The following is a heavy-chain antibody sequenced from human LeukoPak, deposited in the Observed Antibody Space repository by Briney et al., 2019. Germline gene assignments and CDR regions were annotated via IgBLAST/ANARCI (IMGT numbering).Heavy chain of an antibody. Sequence: GASVKVSCKASGYTFTSYYMHWVRQAPGQGLEWMGIINPSGGSTSYAQKFQGRVTMTRDMSTSTVYMELSSLRSEDTAVYYCARGQLYGDYVPYYYYYMDVWGKGTTVTISS. J-gene: IGHJ6*03. CDR2: INPSGGST. D-gene: IGHD4-17*01. CDR3: ARGQLYGDYVPYYYYYMDV. CDR1: GYTFTSYY. V-gene: IGHV1-46*01.